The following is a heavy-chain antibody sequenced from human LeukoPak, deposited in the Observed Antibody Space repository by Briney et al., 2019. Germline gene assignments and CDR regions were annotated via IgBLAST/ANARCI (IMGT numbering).Heavy chain of an antibody. D-gene: IGHD2-2*01. J-gene: IGHJ4*02. V-gene: IGHV5-51*01. CDR1: GYSYTSYW. CDR2: IYPGDSDT. CDR3: ARSDEYCSSTSCYAEYHY. Sequence: RGESLKISCKGSGYSYTSYWIGWVRQMPGKGLGGRGIIYPGDSDTRYSPSFQGQVTISADKSISTAYLQWSSLKASDTAMYYCARSDEYCSSTSCYAEYHYWGQGTLVTVSS.